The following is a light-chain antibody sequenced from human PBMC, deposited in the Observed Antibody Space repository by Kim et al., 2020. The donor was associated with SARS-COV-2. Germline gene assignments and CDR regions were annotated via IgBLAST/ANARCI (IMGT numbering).Light chain of an antibody. CDR3: QKYGSSPPVT. CDR1: QSVSSSY. V-gene: IGKV3-20*01. Sequence: EIVLTQSPGTLSLSPVERATLSCRASQSVSSSYLAWYQQKPGQAPRLLIYGASSRATGIPDRFSGSGSGTDFTLTISRLEPEDFAVYYCQKYGSSPPVTFGGGTKVDIK. J-gene: IGKJ4*01. CDR2: GAS.